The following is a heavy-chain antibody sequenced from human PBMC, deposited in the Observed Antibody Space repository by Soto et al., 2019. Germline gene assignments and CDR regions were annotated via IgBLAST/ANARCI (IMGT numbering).Heavy chain of an antibody. Sequence: SETLSLTCAVYGGSFSGYYWSWIRQPPGKGLEWIGEINHSGSTNYNPSLKSRVTISVDTSKNQFSLKLSSVTAADTAVYYCAGYLCGGDCYRPYASDIWGQGTMVTVSS. CDR1: GGSFSGYY. V-gene: IGHV4-34*01. CDR3: AGYLCGGDCYRPYASDI. J-gene: IGHJ3*02. D-gene: IGHD2-21*02. CDR2: INHSGST.